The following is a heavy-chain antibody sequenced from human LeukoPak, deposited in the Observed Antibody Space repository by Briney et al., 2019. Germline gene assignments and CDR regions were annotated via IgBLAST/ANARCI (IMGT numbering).Heavy chain of an antibody. J-gene: IGHJ4*02. D-gene: IGHD2-2*01. CDR1: GYTLTELS. Sequence: ASVTVSCKVSGYTLTELSMHWVRQAPGKGLEWMGGFDPEDGETIYAQKFQGRVTMTRDTSTSTVYMELSSLRSEDTAVYYCASGVPSDIVVVPAAHYWGQGTLVTVSS. CDR2: FDPEDGET. V-gene: IGHV1-24*01. CDR3: ASGVPSDIVVVPAAHY.